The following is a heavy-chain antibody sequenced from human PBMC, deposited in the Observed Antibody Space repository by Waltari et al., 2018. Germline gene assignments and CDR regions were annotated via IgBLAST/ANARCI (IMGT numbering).Heavy chain of an antibody. V-gene: IGHV4-59*01. CDR1: GCSISSYY. CDR2: IYYSGST. D-gene: IGHD3-9*01. CDR3: ARGYDNSDGFDP. Sequence: QVQLQESGPGLVKPSETLSLTCTVSGCSISSYYWSWIRQPPGKGLEWIGYIYYSGSTNYNPSLKSRVTISVDTSKNQFSLKLSSVTAADTAVYYCARGYDNSDGFDPWGQGTLVTVSS. J-gene: IGHJ5*02.